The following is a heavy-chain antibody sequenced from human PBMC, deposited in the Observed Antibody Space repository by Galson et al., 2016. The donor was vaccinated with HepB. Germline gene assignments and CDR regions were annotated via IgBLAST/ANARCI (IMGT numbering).Heavy chain of an antibody. D-gene: IGHD3-16*01. J-gene: IGHJ4*02. Sequence: SLRLSCAASGFPFSTYGMHWVRQAPGKGLEWVAVIWYDGSNKNYADSVKGRFAVSRDNSKNTLDLQMNSLRGDDTAVYYCARDAFDYATQAPPDSWGQGTLVTVSS. CDR3: ARDAFDYATQAPPDS. CDR1: GFPFSTYG. V-gene: IGHV3-33*01. CDR2: IWYDGSNK.